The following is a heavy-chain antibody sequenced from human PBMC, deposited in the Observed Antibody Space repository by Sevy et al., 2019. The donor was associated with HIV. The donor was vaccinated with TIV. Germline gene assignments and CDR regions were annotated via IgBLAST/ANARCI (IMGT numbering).Heavy chain of an antibody. CDR3: ARAHYELDAFDI. CDR2: INSDGSST. V-gene: IGHV3-74*01. D-gene: IGHD3-22*01. Sequence: GGSLRLSCAASGFTFSSYWMHWVRQAPGKGLVWVSRINSDGSSTSYADSVKGRFTISRDNAKNTLYLQMNSLRAEDTAVYYCARAHYELDAFDIWGQGTMVTVSS. CDR1: GFTFSSYW. J-gene: IGHJ3*02.